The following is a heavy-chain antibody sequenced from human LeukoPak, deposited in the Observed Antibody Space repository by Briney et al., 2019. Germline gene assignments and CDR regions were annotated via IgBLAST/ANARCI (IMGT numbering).Heavy chain of an antibody. CDR3: ASTIAVAGTPYAFDI. V-gene: IGHV4-34*01. CDR2: INHSGST. Sequence: PSETLSLTCAVYGGSFSGYYWSWIRQPPGKGLEWIGEINHSGSTNYNPSLKSRVTISVDTSKNQFSLKLSSVTAADTAVYYCASTIAVAGTPYAFDIWGQGTMVTVSS. CDR1: GGSFSGYY. J-gene: IGHJ3*02. D-gene: IGHD6-19*01.